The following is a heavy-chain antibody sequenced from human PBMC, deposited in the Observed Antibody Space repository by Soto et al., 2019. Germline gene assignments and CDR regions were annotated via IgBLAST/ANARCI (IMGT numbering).Heavy chain of an antibody. D-gene: IGHD5-18*01. CDR2: INPSGGST. Sequence: ASVKVSCKASGYTFTSYYMHWVRQAPGQGLEWMGIINPSGGSTSYAQKFQGRVTMTRDTSTSTVYMELSSLRSEDTAVYYCARAVDTAMTQENDDAFDIWGQGTMVTVS. V-gene: IGHV1-46*03. J-gene: IGHJ3*02. CDR1: GYTFTSYY. CDR3: ARAVDTAMTQENDDAFDI.